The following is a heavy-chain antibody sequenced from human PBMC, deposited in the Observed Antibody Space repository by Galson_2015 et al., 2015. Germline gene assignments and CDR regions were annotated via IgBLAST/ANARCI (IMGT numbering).Heavy chain of an antibody. CDR2: ISGSGIRT. D-gene: IGHD6-6*01. CDR3: ARVGGDIAARTWGYFDY. Sequence: SLRLSCAASGFTLSSHAMTWVRQAPGKGPEWVSSISGSGIRTHYADSVKGRFTISRDNSKNTLYLQMNSLRPEDTAVYYCARVGGDIAARTWGYFDYWGQGTLVTVSS. V-gene: IGHV3-23*01. CDR1: GFTLSSHA. J-gene: IGHJ4*02.